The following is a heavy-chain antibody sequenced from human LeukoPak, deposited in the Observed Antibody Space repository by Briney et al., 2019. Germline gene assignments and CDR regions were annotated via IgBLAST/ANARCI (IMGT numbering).Heavy chain of an antibody. V-gene: IGHV1-69*05. Sequence: SVKVSCKASGGTFSSYAISWVRQAPGQGLEWMGGIVPIFGTANYAQKFQGRVTITTDESTSTAYMELSSLRSEDTAVYYCARDHDILTGYLDYWGQGTLVTVSS. CDR1: GGTFSSYA. CDR3: ARDHDILTGYLDY. J-gene: IGHJ4*02. CDR2: IVPIFGTA. D-gene: IGHD3-9*01.